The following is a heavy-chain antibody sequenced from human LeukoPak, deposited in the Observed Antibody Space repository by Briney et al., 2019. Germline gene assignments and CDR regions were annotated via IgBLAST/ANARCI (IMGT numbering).Heavy chain of an antibody. CDR3: ARGAKGTRRIISGELRVYYYYLDV. V-gene: IGHV1-8*01. CDR1: GYTFTSYD. CDR2: MNPNSCNT. D-gene: IGHD1-7*01. J-gene: IGHJ6*03. Sequence: ASVKVSCKASGYTFTSYDINWVRQATGQGLEWMGWMNPNSCNTGYAQQFQGRVTMTRNTSISTAYMELSSMRYEDPAVYYCARGAKGTRRIISGELRVYYYYLDVWGKGTTVTISS.